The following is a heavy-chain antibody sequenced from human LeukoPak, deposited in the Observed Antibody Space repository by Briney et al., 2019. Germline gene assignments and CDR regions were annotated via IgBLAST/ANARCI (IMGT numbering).Heavy chain of an antibody. V-gene: IGHV3-21*01. CDR2: ISSRSGYI. CDR3: ARDYYDSSGYSGAFDI. D-gene: IGHD3-22*01. J-gene: IGHJ3*02. Sequence: PGGSLRLSCAASGFTFSSYSMNWVRQAPGKGLEWVSSISSRSGYIYYADSVKGRFTISRDNAKNSLYLQMNSLRAEDTAVYYCARDYYDSSGYSGAFDIWGQGTMVTVSS. CDR1: GFTFSSYS.